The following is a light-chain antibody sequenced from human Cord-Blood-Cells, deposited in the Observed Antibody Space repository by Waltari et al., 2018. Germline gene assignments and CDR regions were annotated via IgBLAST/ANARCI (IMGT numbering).Light chain of an antibody. CDR3: CSYAGSYSWV. V-gene: IGLV2-11*01. CDR1: SSDAGGYHY. J-gene: IGLJ3*02. Sequence: QSALTQPRSVSGSPGQPVTISCTGTSSDAGGYHYVSWYQQHPGKAPKLMIYDVSKRPSGVPDRFSGSKSGNTASLTISGLQAEDEADYYCCSYAGSYSWVFGGGTKLTVL. CDR2: DVS.